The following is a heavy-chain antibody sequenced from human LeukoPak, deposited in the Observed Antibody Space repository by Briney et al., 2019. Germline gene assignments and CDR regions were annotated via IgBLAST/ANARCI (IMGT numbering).Heavy chain of an antibody. V-gene: IGHV3-30*02. D-gene: IGHD1-26*01. CDR2: IRYDGSNK. Sequence: GGSLRLPCAASGFTFSSYGMHWVRQAPGKGLEWVAFIRYDGSNKYYADSVKGRFTISRDNSKNTLYLQMNSLRAEDTAVYYCAKVSGSYRLFDYWGQGTLVTVSS. CDR1: GFTFSSYG. CDR3: AKVSGSYRLFDY. J-gene: IGHJ4*02.